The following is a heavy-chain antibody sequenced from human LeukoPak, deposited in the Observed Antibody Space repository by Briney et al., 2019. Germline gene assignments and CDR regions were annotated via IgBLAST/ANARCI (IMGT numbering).Heavy chain of an antibody. CDR3: ARGGGSYSGGFDY. CDR1: GFTFSNYN. Sequence: GGSLRLSCAASGFTFSNYNMNWVRQAPGKGLEWVSSISISSSYIHYADSVKGRFTISRDNLKNSLYLQMSSLRAEDTAVYYCARGGGSYSGGFDYWGQGTLVTVSS. V-gene: IGHV3-21*01. D-gene: IGHD1-26*01. J-gene: IGHJ4*02. CDR2: ISISSSYI.